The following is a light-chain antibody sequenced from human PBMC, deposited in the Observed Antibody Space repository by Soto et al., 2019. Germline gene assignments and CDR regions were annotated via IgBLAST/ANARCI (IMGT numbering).Light chain of an antibody. CDR1: QSISSSY. Sequence: EIVLTQSPGTLCLSPLKRGTLXRTASQSISSSYLAWYQQRPGQAPRLLIYGASSRATGIPDRFSGSGSGTEFTLTISRLEPEDFAVYYCQQYGSSSWTFGQGTKVDI. CDR3: QQYGSSSWT. V-gene: IGKV3-20*01. CDR2: GAS. J-gene: IGKJ1*01.